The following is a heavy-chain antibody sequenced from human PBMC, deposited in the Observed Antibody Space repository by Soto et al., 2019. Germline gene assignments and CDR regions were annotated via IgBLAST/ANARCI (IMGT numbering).Heavy chain of an antibody. D-gene: IGHD1-26*01. CDR1: GGTFSSYA. V-gene: IGHV1-69*01. Sequence: QVELVQSGAEVKKPGSAVQVSCQASGGTFSSYAISWVRQAPGQGLAWMGGIIPIFGTANYAQKFQGRVTMTADESTSTAYMGLSSVISEDTAVYYCARSPAGSGRYDPQFDYWGQGTLVTVSS. CDR2: IIPIFGTA. J-gene: IGHJ4*02. CDR3: ARSPAGSGRYDPQFDY.